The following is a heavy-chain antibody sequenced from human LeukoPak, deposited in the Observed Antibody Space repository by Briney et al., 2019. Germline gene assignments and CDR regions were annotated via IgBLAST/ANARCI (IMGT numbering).Heavy chain of an antibody. CDR2: ISSSSSYI. J-gene: IGHJ4*02. D-gene: IGHD3-22*01. V-gene: IGHV3-21*01. CDR1: GFTFSSYS. CDR3: ARDDTTPHYYDSSGIFDY. Sequence: GGSLRLSCAASGFTFSSYSMNWVRQAPGKGLKWVSSISSSSSYIYYADSVKGRFTISRDNAKNSLYLQMNSLRAEDTAVYYCARDDTTPHYYDSSGIFDYWGQGTLVTVSS.